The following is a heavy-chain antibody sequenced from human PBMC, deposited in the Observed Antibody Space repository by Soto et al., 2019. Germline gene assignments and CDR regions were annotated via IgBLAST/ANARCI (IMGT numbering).Heavy chain of an antibody. CDR1: GFTFSSYS. CDR2: ISSSSSTI. Sequence: GESLKISCAASGFTFSSYSMNWVRQAPGKGLEWVSYISSSSSTIYYADSVKGRFTISRDNAKNSLYLQMNSLRDEDTAVYYCARDRESYFDYWGQGTLVTVSS. J-gene: IGHJ4*02. D-gene: IGHD1-26*01. V-gene: IGHV3-48*02. CDR3: ARDRESYFDY.